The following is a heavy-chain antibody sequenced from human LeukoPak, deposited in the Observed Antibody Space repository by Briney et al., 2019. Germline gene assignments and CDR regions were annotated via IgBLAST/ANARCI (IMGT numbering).Heavy chain of an antibody. D-gene: IGHD3-10*01. CDR2: MNPNSGNT. CDR1: GGTFTSYD. J-gene: IGHJ6*03. CDR3: ARGVSGYYYYYMDV. V-gene: IGHV1-8*03. Sequence: ASVKVSCKASGGTFTSYDINWVRQATGQGLEWMGWMNPNSGNTGYAQKLQGRATITRNTSISTAYMELSSLRSEDTAVYYCARGVSGYYYYYMDVWGKGTTVTVSS.